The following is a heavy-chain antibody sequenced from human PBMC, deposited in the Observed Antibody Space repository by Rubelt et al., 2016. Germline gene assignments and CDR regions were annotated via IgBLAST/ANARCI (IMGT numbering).Heavy chain of an antibody. Sequence: QMQLVQSGAEVKKPGASVKVSCKASGYTFTGYYMHWVRQAPGHGLEWMGWISAHNGNTKSAQNFQGRVTMTTESSTSTAFLDLKSLRSDDTAIYYCASGAVDSYYLLWGQGTPVIVSS. CDR2: ISAHNGNT. CDR1: GYTFTGYY. CDR3: ASGAVDSYYLL. V-gene: IGHV1-18*04. D-gene: IGHD4-11*01. J-gene: IGHJ4*02.